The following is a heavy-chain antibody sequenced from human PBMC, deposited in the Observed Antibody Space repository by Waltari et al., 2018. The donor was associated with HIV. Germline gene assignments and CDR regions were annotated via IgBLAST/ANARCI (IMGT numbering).Heavy chain of an antibody. V-gene: IGHV3-9*01. CDR3: AKESMAGLYYYYGMDV. CDR2: ISWNSGSI. CDR1: GFTFDAYA. J-gene: IGHJ6*02. Sequence: EVHLVESGGGLVQPGRSLRLSCAASGFTFDAYAMPWVRQAPGKGLEWVSGISWNSGSIGYADSVKGRFTISRDNAKNSLYLQMNSLRDEDTALYYCAKESMAGLYYYYGMDVWGQGTTVTVSS. D-gene: IGHD6-19*01.